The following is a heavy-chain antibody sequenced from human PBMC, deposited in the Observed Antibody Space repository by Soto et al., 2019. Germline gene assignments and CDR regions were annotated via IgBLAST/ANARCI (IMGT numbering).Heavy chain of an antibody. J-gene: IGHJ6*02. CDR1: GFTFSDHY. CDR3: ARENKVPQVGAGDYYYGMDV. V-gene: IGHV3-72*01. CDR2: TRNKANSYTT. D-gene: IGHD1-26*01. Sequence: GGSLRLSCAASGFTFSDHYMDWVRQAPGKGLEWVGRTRNKANSYTTEYAASVKGRFTISRDDSKNSLYLQMNSLKTEDTAVYYCARENKVPQVGAGDYYYGMDVWGQGTTVTVSS.